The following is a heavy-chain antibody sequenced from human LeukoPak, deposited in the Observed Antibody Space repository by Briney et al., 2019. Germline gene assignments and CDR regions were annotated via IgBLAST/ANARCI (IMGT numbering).Heavy chain of an antibody. D-gene: IGHD5-12*01. CDR3: AREMGLNIVATFGY. Sequence: GGSLRLSCVASGFTVSSNYMSWVRQAPGKGLEWVSVIYSGGSTDYADSVKGRFTISRDNSKNTLYLQMNSLRDEDTAVYYCAREMGLNIVATFGYWGQGTLVTVSS. CDR2: IYSGGST. CDR1: GFTVSSNY. J-gene: IGHJ4*02. V-gene: IGHV3-53*01.